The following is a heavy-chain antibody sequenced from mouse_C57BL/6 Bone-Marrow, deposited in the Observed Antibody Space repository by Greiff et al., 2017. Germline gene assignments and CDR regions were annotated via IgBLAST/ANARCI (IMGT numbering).Heavy chain of an antibody. V-gene: IGHV2-5*01. CDR1: GFSLTSYG. CDR2: IWRGGST. Sequence: QVQLQQSGPGLVQPSQSLSITCTVSGFSLTSYGVHWVRQSPGKGLEWLGVIWRGGSTDYNAAFMSRLSTTKDNSKSQVFFKMNSLQADDTAIYYCATSYYGSRYYAMDYWGQGTSVTVSS. J-gene: IGHJ4*01. D-gene: IGHD1-1*01. CDR3: ATSYYGSRYYAMDY.